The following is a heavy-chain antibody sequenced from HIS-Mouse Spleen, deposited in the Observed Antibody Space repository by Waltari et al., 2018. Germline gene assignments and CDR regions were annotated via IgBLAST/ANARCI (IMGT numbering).Heavy chain of an antibody. CDR1: GFTFSSYS. Sequence: EVQLVESGGGLVKPGGSLRLSCAASGFTFSSYSMNWVRQDPGKGLEEVLSISGSSITIDYADSVKGRFTISRENAKNSLYLQMNSLRAEDTAVYYCARDPSGYDNHWGQGTLVTVSS. CDR2: ISGSSITI. V-gene: IGHV3-21*01. D-gene: IGHD5-12*01. CDR3: ARDPSGYDNH. J-gene: IGHJ5*02.